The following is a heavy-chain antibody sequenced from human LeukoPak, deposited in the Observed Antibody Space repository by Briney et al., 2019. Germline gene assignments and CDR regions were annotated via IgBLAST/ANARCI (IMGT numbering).Heavy chain of an antibody. J-gene: IGHJ4*02. Sequence: AGSLKISCNASGYSFNNYWIGWVRQMRGKGVEWMGSVYPGDSEIRYRPSFEGEVTISADKSTSTPYRQWGNLKASDTAINYLAIYSTTWYPPHYWGQGALVTVSS. CDR3: AIYSTTWYPPHY. D-gene: IGHD6-13*01. CDR1: GYSFNNYW. CDR2: VYPGDSEI. V-gene: IGHV5-51*01.